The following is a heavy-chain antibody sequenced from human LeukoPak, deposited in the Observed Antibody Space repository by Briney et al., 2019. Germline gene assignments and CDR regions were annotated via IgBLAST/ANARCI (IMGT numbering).Heavy chain of an antibody. J-gene: IGHJ3*02. CDR1: GGPISSGGYY. Sequence: SETLSLTCTVSGGPISSGGYYWSWIRQPPGKGLEWIGYIYHSGSTYYNPSLKSRVTISVDRSKNQFSLKLSSVTAADTAVYYCASPSLAGAFDIWGQGTMVTVSS. CDR3: ASPSLAGAFDI. V-gene: IGHV4-30-2*01. CDR2: IYHSGST.